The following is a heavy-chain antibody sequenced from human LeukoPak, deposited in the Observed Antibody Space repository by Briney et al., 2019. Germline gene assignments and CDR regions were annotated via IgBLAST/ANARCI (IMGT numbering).Heavy chain of an antibody. CDR2: ISAYNGNT. J-gene: IGHJ4*02. Sequence: ASVKVSCKASGYTFTSYGISWVRQAPGQGLEWMGWISAYNGNTNYAQKLQGRVTMTTDTSTSTAYMELRSLRSDDTAVYYCARDLRTYYYDISGPSLFDYWGQGTLVTVSS. CDR1: GYTFTSYG. D-gene: IGHD3-22*01. V-gene: IGHV1-18*01. CDR3: ARDLRTYYYDISGPSLFDY.